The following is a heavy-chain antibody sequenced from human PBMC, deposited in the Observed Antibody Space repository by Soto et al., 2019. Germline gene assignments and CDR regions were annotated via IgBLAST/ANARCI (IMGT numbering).Heavy chain of an antibody. Sequence: VGSLRLSCAASGFTFDDYTMHWVRQAPGKGLEWVSLISWDGGSTYYADSVKGRFTISRDNSKNSLYLQMNSLRTEDTALYYCAKAALTDYYYYYGMDVWGQGTTVTVSS. CDR1: GFTFDDYT. J-gene: IGHJ6*02. V-gene: IGHV3-43*01. D-gene: IGHD2-21*02. CDR3: AKAALTDYYYYYGMDV. CDR2: ISWDGGST.